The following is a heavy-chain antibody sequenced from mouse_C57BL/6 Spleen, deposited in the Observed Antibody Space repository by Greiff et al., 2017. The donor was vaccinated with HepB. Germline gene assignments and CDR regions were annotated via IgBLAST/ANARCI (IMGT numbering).Heavy chain of an antibody. V-gene: IGHV1-54*01. Sequence: VQLQQSGAELVRPGTSVKVSCKASGYAFTNYLIEWVKQRPGQGLEWIGVINPGSGGTNYNEKFKGKATLTADKSASTAYMQLSSLTSKDSAVYFCARSGRGTRGGFDYWGQGTTLTVSS. CDR3: ARSGRGTRGGFDY. CDR2: INPGSGGT. CDR1: GYAFTNYL. D-gene: IGHD2-14*01. J-gene: IGHJ2*01.